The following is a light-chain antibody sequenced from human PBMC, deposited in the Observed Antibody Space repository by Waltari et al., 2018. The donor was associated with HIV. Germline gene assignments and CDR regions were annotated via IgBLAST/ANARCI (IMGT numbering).Light chain of an antibody. V-gene: IGKV1-39*01. Sequence: QLTQSPSSLSASLVDKVTIPCRASQNIKTLLNWYQMRPGKAPRLLIYGVSGLPAGVPSRFAGGGSGSDFTLTINNLQPEDFASYFCQQTYSVSITFGPGTRVEI. CDR2: GVS. CDR3: QQTYSVSIT. J-gene: IGKJ5*01. CDR1: QNIKTL.